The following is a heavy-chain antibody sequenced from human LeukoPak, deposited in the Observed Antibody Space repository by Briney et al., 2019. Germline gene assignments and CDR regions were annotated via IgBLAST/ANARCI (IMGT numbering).Heavy chain of an antibody. J-gene: IGHJ4*02. Sequence: GGSLRLSCAASGFTFDDYAMHWVRQAPGKGLEWVSLISGDGGSTYYADSVKGRFTISRDNSKNSLYLQMNSLRTEDTALYYCAKDLPYCGGDCYSGYFDYWGQGTLATVSS. CDR3: AKDLPYCGGDCYSGYFDY. CDR2: ISGDGGST. V-gene: IGHV3-43*02. CDR1: GFTFDDYA. D-gene: IGHD2-21*02.